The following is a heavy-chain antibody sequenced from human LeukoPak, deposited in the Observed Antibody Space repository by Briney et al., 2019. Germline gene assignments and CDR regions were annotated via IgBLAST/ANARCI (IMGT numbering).Heavy chain of an antibody. D-gene: IGHD6-13*01. CDR3: ARNKGSSSCVNWFDP. CDR1: GYPFTSYG. J-gene: IGHJ5*02. CDR2: ISAYNGNT. V-gene: IGHV1-18*01. Sequence: ASVKVSCKASGYPFTSYGISWVRQAPGHGLEWRGWISAYNGNTNYAQKLQGRVTMTTDTSTSTAYMELRSLRSDDTAVYYWARNKGSSSCVNWFDPWGQGTLVTVSS.